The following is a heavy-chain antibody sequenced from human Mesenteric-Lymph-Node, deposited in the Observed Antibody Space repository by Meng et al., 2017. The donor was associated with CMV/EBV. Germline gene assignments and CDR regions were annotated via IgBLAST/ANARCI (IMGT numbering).Heavy chain of an antibody. CDR3: ARVRGYSSSSYFDY. D-gene: IGHD6-6*01. CDR2: IYHSGST. J-gene: IGHJ4*02. CDR1: DDSIRSYF. Sequence: SETLSLTCTVSDDSIRSYFWSWIRQPPGKGLEWIGNIYHSGSTYYNPSLKSRVTISVDTSKNQFSLKLSSVTAADTAVYYCARVRGYSSSSYFDYWGQGTLVTVSS. V-gene: IGHV4-38-2*02.